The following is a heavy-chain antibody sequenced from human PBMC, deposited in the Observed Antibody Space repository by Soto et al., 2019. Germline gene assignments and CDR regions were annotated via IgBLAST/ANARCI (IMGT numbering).Heavy chain of an antibody. CDR2: INHSGST. J-gene: IGHJ5*02. V-gene: IGHV4-34*01. CDR1: GGSFSGYY. Sequence: SETLSLTCSIYGGSFSGYYWSWIRQPPGKGLEWIGEINHSGSTNYNPSLKSRVSISVATSKNQFSLKLSSLRSEDTAVYYCARGSEGYCTNGVCYRANWFDPWGQGTLVTVSS. D-gene: IGHD2-8*01. CDR3: ARGSEGYCTNGVCYRANWFDP.